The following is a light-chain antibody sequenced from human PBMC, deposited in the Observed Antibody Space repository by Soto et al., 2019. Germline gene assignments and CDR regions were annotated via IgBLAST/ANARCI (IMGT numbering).Light chain of an antibody. CDR3: QQSYSTHWT. V-gene: IGKV1-39*01. CDR2: AAS. CDR1: QSISSY. Sequence: DILMTQSPCSLSASVGDRVTITCRASQSISSYLNWYQQKPGKAPKLLIYAASSLQSGVPSRFSGSGSGTDFSLTISSLQAEDFATYYCQQSYSTHWTFGQGTKVEIK. J-gene: IGKJ1*01.